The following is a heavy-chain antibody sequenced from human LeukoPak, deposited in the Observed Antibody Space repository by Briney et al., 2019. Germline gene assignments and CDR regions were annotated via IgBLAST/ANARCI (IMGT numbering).Heavy chain of an antibody. CDR2: ISSSSSTI. V-gene: IGHV3-48*01. Sequence: GGSLRLSCAASGFTFSSYSMNWVRQAPGKGLEWVSYISSSSSTIYYADSVKGRFTISRDNAKDSLYLQMNSLRAEDTAVYYCARDDGSSYYYYGMDVWGQGTTVTVFS. CDR1: GFTFSSYS. D-gene: IGHD2/OR15-2a*01. CDR3: ARDDGSSYYYYGMDV. J-gene: IGHJ6*02.